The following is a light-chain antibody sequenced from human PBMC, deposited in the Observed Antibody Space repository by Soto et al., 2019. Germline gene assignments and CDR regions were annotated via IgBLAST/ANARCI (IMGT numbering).Light chain of an antibody. CDR2: GAS. Sequence: EIQMAESPAALAASVGDRGTITCRASPIISMWSTWYQQKPGKAPKLLIYGASSLESAVPSRFSGSASGTEFTLTISGLQPDDFATYYCQQFNSYPITFRQGTRPEIK. J-gene: IGKJ5*01. CDR1: PIISMW. CDR3: QQFNSYPIT. V-gene: IGKV1-5*01.